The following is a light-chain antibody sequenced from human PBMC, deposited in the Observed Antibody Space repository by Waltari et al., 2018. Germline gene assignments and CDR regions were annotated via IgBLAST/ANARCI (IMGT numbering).Light chain of an antibody. CDR3: CSYAGNSIAV. CDR1: NNDVGNYNF. J-gene: IGLJ3*02. V-gene: IGLV2-23*02. Sequence: QSALTQPASVSGSPGQSITIPCPGTNNDVGNYNFVSWYQQHPGKVPRLIIFEVSQRPSGVSFRVSGSKSGNTASLTSSGLQAEDEAYYYCCSYAGNSIAVCGGGTKVTVL. CDR2: EVS.